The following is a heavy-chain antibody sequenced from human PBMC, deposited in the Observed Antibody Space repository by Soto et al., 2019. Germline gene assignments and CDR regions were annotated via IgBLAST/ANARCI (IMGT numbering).Heavy chain of an antibody. CDR2: INHSGST. D-gene: IGHD1-20*01. CDR3: ASYNVSYFDY. J-gene: IGHJ4*02. CDR1: GGSFSGYY. V-gene: IGHV4-34*01. Sequence: SETLSLTCAVYGGSFSGYYWSWIRQPPGKGLEWIGEINHSGSTNYNPSLKSRVTISVDTSKNQFSLKLSSATAADTAVYYCASYNVSYFDYWGQGTLVTVSS.